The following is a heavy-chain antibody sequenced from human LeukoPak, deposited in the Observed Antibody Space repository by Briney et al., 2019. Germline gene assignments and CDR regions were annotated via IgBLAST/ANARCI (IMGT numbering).Heavy chain of an antibody. J-gene: IGHJ6*03. CDR1: GYTFTSYY. V-gene: IGHV1-46*01. Sequence: ASVKVSCKASGYTFTSYYMHWVRQAPGQGLEWMGIINPSGGSTSYAQKFQGRVTMTRDMSTSTVYMELSSLRSEDTAVYYCARDSGSSHSDYYNYYYMDVWGKGTTVTVSS. D-gene: IGHD1-26*01. CDR2: INPSGGST. CDR3: ARDSGSSHSDYYNYYYMDV.